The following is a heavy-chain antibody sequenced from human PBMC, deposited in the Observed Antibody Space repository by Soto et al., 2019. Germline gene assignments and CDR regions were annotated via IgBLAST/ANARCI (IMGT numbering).Heavy chain of an antibody. Sequence: EVQLVESGGGLVQPGGSLRLSCVVSGFRLSDHFMEWVRQAPGKGLEWVGRIRDKPNSYSTDYGASVKGRFTMSRDDSKNSAFLQMNSLKAEDTAVYYCAIPVAGTTDYWGQGTLVTVSS. V-gene: IGHV3-72*01. CDR2: IRDKPNSYST. J-gene: IGHJ4*02. CDR3: AIPVAGTTDY. CDR1: GFRLSDHF. D-gene: IGHD6-19*01.